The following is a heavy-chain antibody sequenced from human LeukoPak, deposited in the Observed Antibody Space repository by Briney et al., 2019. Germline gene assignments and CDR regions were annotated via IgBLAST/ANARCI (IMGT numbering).Heavy chain of an antibody. J-gene: IGHJ4*02. D-gene: IGHD2-21*02. Sequence: GGSLRLSCAASGFTFSNYGMNWVRQAPGKGLEWVSAISGSGGNTQNADSVKGRFTISRDNSKNRLYLQVNSLRAEDTAVYYCAKRLPVVGDRNRAFDYWGQGTLVTVSS. CDR1: GFTFSNYG. CDR3: AKRLPVVGDRNRAFDY. CDR2: ISGSGGNT. V-gene: IGHV3-23*01.